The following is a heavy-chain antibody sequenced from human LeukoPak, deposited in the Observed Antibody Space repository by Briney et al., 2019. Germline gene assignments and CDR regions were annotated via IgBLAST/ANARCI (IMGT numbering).Heavy chain of an antibody. D-gene: IGHD3-22*01. CDR1: GGSISSSSYY. J-gene: IGHJ4*02. CDR2: IYYSGST. CDR3: ARHSSRGYSDSADY. V-gene: IGHV4-39*01. Sequence: PSETLSLTCTVSGGSISSSSYYWGWIRQPPGKGLEWIGSIYYSGSTYYNPSLKSRVTISVDTSKNQFSLKLSSVTAADTAVYYCARHSSRGYSDSADYWGQGTLVTVSS.